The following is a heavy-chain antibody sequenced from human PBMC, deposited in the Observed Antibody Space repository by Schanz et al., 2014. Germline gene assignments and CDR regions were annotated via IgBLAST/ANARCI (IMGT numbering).Heavy chain of an antibody. CDR2: IYYRGNT. CDR1: GGSISSSSYY. V-gene: IGHV4-39*07. J-gene: IGHJ4*02. D-gene: IGHD2-2*01. CDR3: ARGRVVPAAPEFDY. Sequence: QLHQWGAGLLKPSETLSHTCTVSGGSISSSSYYWGWIRQTSGKGLEWIGSIYYRGNTYYNPSLKSRVTISVDTSKNQFSLNLSSVTAADTAVYYCARGRVVPAAPEFDYWGQGTLVTVSS.